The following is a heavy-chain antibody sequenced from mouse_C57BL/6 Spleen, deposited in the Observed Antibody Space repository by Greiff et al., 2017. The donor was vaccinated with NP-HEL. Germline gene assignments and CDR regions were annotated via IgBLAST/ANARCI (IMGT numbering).Heavy chain of an antibody. CDR1: GFTFSDYY. V-gene: IGHV5-16*01. CDR2: INYDGSST. D-gene: IGHD2-2*01. Sequence: EVKVEESEGGLVQPGSSMKLSCTASGFTFSDYYMAWVRQVPEKGLEWVANINYDGSSTYYLDSLKSRFIISRDNAKNILYLQMSSLKSEDTATYYCARGGYDGYWYFDVWGTGTTVTVSS. J-gene: IGHJ1*03. CDR3: ARGGYDGYWYFDV.